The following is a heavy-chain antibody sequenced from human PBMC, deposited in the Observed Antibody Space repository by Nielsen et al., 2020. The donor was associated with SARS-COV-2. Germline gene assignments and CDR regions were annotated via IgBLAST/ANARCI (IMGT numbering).Heavy chain of an antibody. Sequence: ESPNTPCKGPGYTLTNYWIAWVRQMPGKGLESMGIIFPGDSDTRYNPAFPGQITIPADKSINTAYLQWTSLKATDTAMYYCATQTHRSRWYWAYWGQGTLVTVSS. V-gene: IGHV5-51*01. D-gene: IGHD6-13*01. CDR2: IFPGDSDT. CDR3: ATQTHRSRWYWAY. CDR1: GYTLTNYW. J-gene: IGHJ4*02.